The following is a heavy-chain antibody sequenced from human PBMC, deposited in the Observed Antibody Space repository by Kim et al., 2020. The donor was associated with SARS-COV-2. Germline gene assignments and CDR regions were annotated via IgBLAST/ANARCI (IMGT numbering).Heavy chain of an antibody. CDR2: IYYSGST. CDR3: AREPIPSKSPKSSGYYPNDAFDI. V-gene: IGHV4-61*01. CDR1: GGSVSSGSYY. Sequence: SETLSLTCTVSGGSVSSGSYYWSWIRQPPGKGLEWIGYIYYSGSTNYNPSLKSRVTISVDTSKNQFSLKLSSVTAADTAVYYCAREPIPSKSPKSSGYYPNDAFDIWGQGTMVTVSS. J-gene: IGHJ3*02. D-gene: IGHD3-22*01.